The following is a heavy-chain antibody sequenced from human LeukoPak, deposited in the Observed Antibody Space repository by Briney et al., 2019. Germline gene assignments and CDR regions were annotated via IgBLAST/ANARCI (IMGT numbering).Heavy chain of an antibody. CDR1: GFNFDDYA. CDR2: INWKTGNG. V-gene: IGHV3-9*01. Sequence: GGSLRLSCAVSGFNFDDYAMHWVRQAPGRGLEWVSGINWKTGNGIYADSVKGRFTISRDNAKNSLYLQMNSLRAEDTALYFCAKVGYGSGSYSPDYWGQGTLVTVSS. CDR3: AKVGYGSGSYSPDY. J-gene: IGHJ4*02. D-gene: IGHD3-10*01.